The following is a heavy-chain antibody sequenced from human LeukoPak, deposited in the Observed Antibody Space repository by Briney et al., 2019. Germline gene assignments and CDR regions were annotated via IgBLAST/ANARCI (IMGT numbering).Heavy chain of an antibody. V-gene: IGHV3-48*01. CDR1: AFTLSTYN. D-gene: IGHD6-6*01. J-gene: IGHJ6*03. CDR2: ISSRSSTM. Sequence: PGGSLRLSCAASAFTLSTYNMNWVRQAPGKGLEWVSYISSRSSTMYYADSVKGRFTVSRDNAKNSLYLQMNSLRAEDTAVYYCAREKAARYYIDVWGKGTTVTVSS. CDR3: AREKAARYYIDV.